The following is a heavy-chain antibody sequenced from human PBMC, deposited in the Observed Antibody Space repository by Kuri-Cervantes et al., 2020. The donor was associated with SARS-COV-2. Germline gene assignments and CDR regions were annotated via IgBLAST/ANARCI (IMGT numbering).Heavy chain of an antibody. V-gene: IGHV1-8*01. Sequence: ASVKVSCKASGYTFTSYEINWVRQATGQGLEWMGWMNPNIGNTGYAQKFQGRVTMTRNTSISTAYMELSSLRSEDTPVYYCARGIRHYYYSSAGGDDYRGREPWSPSPQ. J-gene: IGHJ4*02. CDR3: ARGIRHYYYSSAGGDDY. D-gene: IGHD3-22*01. CDR2: MNPNIGNT. CDR1: GYTFTSYE.